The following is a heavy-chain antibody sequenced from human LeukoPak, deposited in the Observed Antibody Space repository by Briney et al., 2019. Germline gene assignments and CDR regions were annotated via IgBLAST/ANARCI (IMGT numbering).Heavy chain of an antibody. CDR1: GFTFSSYS. CDR3: ARETSGKYWHDP. CDR2: IYFSGST. V-gene: IGHV4-39*01. Sequence: GSLRLSCAASGFTFSSYSMNWIRQSPGKGLEWIASIYFSGSTYYNPSLKSRVTISVDTSKNQFSLKLNSVTATDTAVYYCARETSGKYWHDPWGQGTLVTVSS. J-gene: IGHJ5*02. D-gene: IGHD1-26*01.